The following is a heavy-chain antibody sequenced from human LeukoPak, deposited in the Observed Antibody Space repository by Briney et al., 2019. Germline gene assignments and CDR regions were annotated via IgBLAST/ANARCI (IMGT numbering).Heavy chain of an antibody. J-gene: IGHJ4*02. CDR3: ARANPYDNKGYSPELRY. CDR1: GGTFISYA. CDR2: SDPNTGAT. D-gene: IGHD3-10*01. V-gene: IGHV1-2*02. Sequence: ASVKVSCKASGGTFISYAISWVRQAPGRGVEWIGWSDPNTGATKYENFQGRGTMTTDTSIRTAYMDLTRLTSDDTAVYYCARANPYDNKGYSPELRYWGQGTLVTVSS.